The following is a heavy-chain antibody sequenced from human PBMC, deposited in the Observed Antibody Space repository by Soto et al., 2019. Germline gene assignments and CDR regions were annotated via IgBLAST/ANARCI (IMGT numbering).Heavy chain of an antibody. J-gene: IGHJ2*01. V-gene: IGHV4-59*08. CDR2: IYYSGST. Sequence: QVQLQESGPGLVKPSESLSLTCTVSGGSISSYYWSWIRQPPGKGQEWIGYIYYSGSTNYNPSLKSRVTISVDTSKNQFSLKLSTVTAADTAVYYCARLTPPVSSSWYPAWYFDLWGRGTLVTVSS. CDR1: GGSISSYY. CDR3: ARLTPPVSSSWYPAWYFDL. D-gene: IGHD6-13*01.